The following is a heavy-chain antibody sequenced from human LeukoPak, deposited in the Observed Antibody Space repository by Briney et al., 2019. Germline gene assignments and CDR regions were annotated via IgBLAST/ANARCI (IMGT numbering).Heavy chain of an antibody. V-gene: IGHV4-30-4*01. CDR1: GGSISSGDYY. J-gene: IGHJ4*02. CDR2: IYYSGST. D-gene: IGHD3-3*01. CDR3: ARHRPSITIFGVVIPYFDY. Sequence: SETLSLTCTVSGGSISSGDYYWSWIRQPPGKGLEWIGYIYYSGSTYYNPSLKSRVTISVDTSKNQFSLKLSSVTAADTAVYYCARHRPSITIFGVVIPYFDYWGQGTLVTVSS.